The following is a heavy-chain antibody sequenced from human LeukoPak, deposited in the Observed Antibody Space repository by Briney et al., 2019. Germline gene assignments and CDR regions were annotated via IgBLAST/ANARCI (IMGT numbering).Heavy chain of an antibody. CDR2: IYSSGST. CDR3: AKDPHTGIAPDY. J-gene: IGHJ4*02. D-gene: IGHD1-14*01. CDR1: GGSISSSSYY. Sequence: SETLSLTCTVSGGSISSSSYYCGWIRQPPGKGLEWFGSIYSSGSTYYNPSLKSRVTISLNKSKNQFSLKLTYVTAADTAVYYCAKDPHTGIAPDYWGQGTLVTVSS. V-gene: IGHV4-39*07.